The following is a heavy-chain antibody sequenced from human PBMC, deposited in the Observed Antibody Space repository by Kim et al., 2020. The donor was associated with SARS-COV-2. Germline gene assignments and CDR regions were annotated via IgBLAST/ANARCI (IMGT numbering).Heavy chain of an antibody. CDR1: GFTFSSYA. D-gene: IGHD2-15*01. Sequence: GGSLRLSCAASGFTFSSYAMHWVRQAPGKGLEWVAVISYDGSNKYYADSVKGRFTISRDNSKNTLYLQMNSLRAEDTAVYYCARGPQLSGSLGGYWGQGTLVTVSS. J-gene: IGHJ4*02. CDR2: ISYDGSNK. V-gene: IGHV3-30*04. CDR3: ARGPQLSGSLGGY.